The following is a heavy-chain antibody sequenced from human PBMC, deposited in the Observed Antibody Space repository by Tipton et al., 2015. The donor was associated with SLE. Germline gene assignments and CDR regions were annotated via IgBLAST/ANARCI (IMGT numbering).Heavy chain of an antibody. Sequence: SLRLSCAASGFTFSSFAMHWVRQAPGKGLELVAVITHDGINKDYVDSVTGRFTISRDSSKNTLYLQMNSLRAEDTAVYYCAKEFDPFEEELAPLDYWGQGTLVTVSS. J-gene: IGHJ4*02. V-gene: IGHV3-30*18. CDR2: ITHDGINK. D-gene: IGHD1-26*01. CDR3: AKEFDPFEEELAPLDY. CDR1: GFTFSSFA.